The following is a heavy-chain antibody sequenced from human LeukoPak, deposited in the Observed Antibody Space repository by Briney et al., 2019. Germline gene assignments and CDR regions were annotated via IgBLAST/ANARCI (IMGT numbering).Heavy chain of an antibody. V-gene: IGHV1-69*02. J-gene: IGHJ4*02. D-gene: IGHD5-18*01. CDR1: GGTFSSYI. CDR2: IIPILGIA. Sequence: GASVKVSCKASGGTFSSYIVSWVRQAPGQGLDWMGRIIPILGIANYAQKFQGRVTITADKSTSTAYMELSSLRSEDTAVYYCARSPVDTARGYYFDYWGQGTLVTVSS. CDR3: ARSPVDTARGYYFDY.